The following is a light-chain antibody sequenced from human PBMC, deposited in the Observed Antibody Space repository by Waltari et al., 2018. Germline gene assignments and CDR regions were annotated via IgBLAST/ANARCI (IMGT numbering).Light chain of an antibody. CDR3: MQGVHLPLT. J-gene: IGKJ4*01. V-gene: IGKV2-29*02. Sequence: VMTQTPRTLSVTPGQPASISCKSSQTLLHSDGNTFLFWYMQKPGQSPHLLIYDVSSRFSGVPDRFSGSGSGTDFTLKINRVEAEDTGVYYCMQGVHLPLTFGGGTKVEI. CDR1: QTLLHSDGNTF. CDR2: DVS.